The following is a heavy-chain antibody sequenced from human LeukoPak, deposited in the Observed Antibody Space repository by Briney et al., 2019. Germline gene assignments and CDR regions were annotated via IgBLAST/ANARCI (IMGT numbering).Heavy chain of an antibody. CDR2: ISAYNGNT. CDR1: GYTFSSYE. CDR3: ARERSSTTMEGFDY. Sequence: ASVKVSCKTSGYTFSSYEINWVRQAPGQGLEWMGWISAYNGNTNYAQKLQGRVTMTTDTSTSTAYMELRSLRSDDTAVYYCARERSSTTMEGFDYWGQGTLVTVSS. J-gene: IGHJ4*02. D-gene: IGHD5-18*01. V-gene: IGHV1-18*01.